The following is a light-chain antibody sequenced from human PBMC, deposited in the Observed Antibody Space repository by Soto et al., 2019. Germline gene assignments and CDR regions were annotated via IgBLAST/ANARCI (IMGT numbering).Light chain of an antibody. CDR3: SSSTSGSTPFV. CDR2: EVN. J-gene: IGLJ1*01. Sequence: QSVLTQPASVSGSPGQSITISCTGTSSDVGGSNSVSWYQQHPGQAPKLMISEVNNRPSGVSNRFSGSKSGNTASLTISGLQAEDEADYYCSSSTSGSTPFVFGAGTKATV. V-gene: IGLV2-14*01. CDR1: SSDVGGSNS.